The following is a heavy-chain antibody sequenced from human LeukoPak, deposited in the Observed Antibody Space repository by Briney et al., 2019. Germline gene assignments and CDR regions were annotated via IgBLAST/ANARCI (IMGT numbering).Heavy chain of an antibody. V-gene: IGHV1-46*01. D-gene: IGHD3-16*01. CDR1: GYMFTRNY. Sequence: ASVKVSCKSSGYMFTRNYMHWVRQAPGQGLEWMGVIHPGGGSTSYSQRFQGRVTMTTDTSTSTVSMELSRLRSDDTAVYYCARGVFDGGNTAGGYWFDPWGQGTLVTVSS. CDR2: IHPGGGST. CDR3: ARGVFDGGNTAGGYWFDP. J-gene: IGHJ5*02.